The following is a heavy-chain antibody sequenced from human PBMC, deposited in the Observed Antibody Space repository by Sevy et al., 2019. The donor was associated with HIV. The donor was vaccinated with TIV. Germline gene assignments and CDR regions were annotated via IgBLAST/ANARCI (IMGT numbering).Heavy chain of an antibody. CDR2: ISWNSGTI. D-gene: IGHD2-15*01. CDR3: AKAFPTPPRAFDM. Sequence: GGSLRLSCVASGFTFRDHAMHWVRQAPGKGLEWVSGISWNSGTIGYADSVKGRFTISRDNVKNSLYLEMNSLRAEDTALYYCAKAFPTPPRAFDMWGQWTMVTVSS. CDR1: GFTFRDHA. V-gene: IGHV3-9*01. J-gene: IGHJ3*02.